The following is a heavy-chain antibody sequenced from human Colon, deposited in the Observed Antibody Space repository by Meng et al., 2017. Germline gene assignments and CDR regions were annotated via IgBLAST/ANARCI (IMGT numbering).Heavy chain of an antibody. Sequence: QPQLQQSGPGLVKPSQTLSLTCAIPGDSVSSKTAVWNWIRQSPSRGLEWLGRTYYRAKWNHDYAESLRGRITINPDTSNNQISLQLNSVTPEDTAVYYCTRGLEFYRFEYWGQGTLVTASS. D-gene: IGHD3-16*02. CDR1: GDSVSSKTAV. V-gene: IGHV6-1*01. CDR3: TRGLEFYRFEY. J-gene: IGHJ4*02. CDR2: TYYRAKWNH.